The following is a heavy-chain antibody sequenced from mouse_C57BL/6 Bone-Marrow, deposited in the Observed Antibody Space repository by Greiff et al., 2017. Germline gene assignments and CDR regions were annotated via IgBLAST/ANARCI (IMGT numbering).Heavy chain of an antibody. CDR2: IYPGSGNT. J-gene: IGHJ4*01. V-gene: IGHV1-76*01. CDR3: AKPGPYYAMDY. Sequence: VKLMESGAELVRPGASVKLSCKASGYTFTDYYINWVKQRPGQGLEWIARIYPGSGNTYYNEKFKGKATLTAEKSSSTAYMQLSSLTSEDSAVYFCAKPGPYYAMDYWGQGTSVTVSS. CDR1: GYTFTDYY.